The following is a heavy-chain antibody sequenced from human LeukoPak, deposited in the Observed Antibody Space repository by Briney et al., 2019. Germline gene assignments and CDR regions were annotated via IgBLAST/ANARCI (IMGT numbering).Heavy chain of an antibody. V-gene: IGHV3-9*01. D-gene: IGHD3-10*01. CDR3: AKATPYYYGSGSYYTTLDY. Sequence: GGSLRLSCAASGFTFDAYAMHWVRQAPGKGLEWVSGISWNSGSIGYADSVKGRFTISRDNAKNSLYLQMNSLRAEDTALYYCAKATPYYYGSGSYYTTLDYWGQGTLVTVSS. CDR1: GFTFDAYA. J-gene: IGHJ4*02. CDR2: ISWNSGSI.